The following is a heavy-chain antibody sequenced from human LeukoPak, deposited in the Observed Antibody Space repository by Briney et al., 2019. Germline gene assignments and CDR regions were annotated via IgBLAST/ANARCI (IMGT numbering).Heavy chain of an antibody. V-gene: IGHV4-34*01. Sequence: SETLSLTCAVYGGSFSGYYWSWIRQPPGKGLEWIGEINHSGSTNYNPSLKSRVTISVDTSKNQFSLKLSSVTAADTAVYYCARGSLVPAACDPWGQGTLVTVSS. D-gene: IGHD2-2*01. CDR2: INHSGST. CDR1: GGSFSGYY. CDR3: ARGSLVPAACDP. J-gene: IGHJ5*02.